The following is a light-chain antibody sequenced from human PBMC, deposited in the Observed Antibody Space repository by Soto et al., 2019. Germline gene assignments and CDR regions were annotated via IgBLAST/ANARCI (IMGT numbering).Light chain of an antibody. V-gene: IGKV3-20*01. CDR1: QSVRSSY. Sequence: EIVFTQSLDTHSLSPGESATLSCRASQSVRSSYLAWYQQTPGQTPRLLIYAASSRATGIPDRFSGSGSGTDFSLTISRLEAEDFAVYYCQQYGSSPRTFGQGTKVDIK. CDR2: AAS. CDR3: QQYGSSPRT. J-gene: IGKJ1*01.